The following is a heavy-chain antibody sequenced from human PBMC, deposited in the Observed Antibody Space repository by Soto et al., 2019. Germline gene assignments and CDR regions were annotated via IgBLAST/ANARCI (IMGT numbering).Heavy chain of an antibody. Sequence: SETLSLTCAVYGGSFSGYYLSWIRQPPGKGLEWIGEINHSGSTNYNPSLKSRVTISVDTSKNQFSLKLSSVTAADTAVYYCARARKGYYDSSGYYGYWGQGTLVTVYS. J-gene: IGHJ4*02. V-gene: IGHV4-34*01. D-gene: IGHD3-22*01. CDR3: ARARKGYYDSSGYYGY. CDR1: GGSFSGYY. CDR2: INHSGST.